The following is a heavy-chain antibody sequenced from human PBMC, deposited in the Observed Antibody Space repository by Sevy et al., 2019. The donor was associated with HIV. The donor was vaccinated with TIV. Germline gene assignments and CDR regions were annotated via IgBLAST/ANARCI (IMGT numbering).Heavy chain of an antibody. CDR1: GGSISSSSYY. Sequence: SETLSLTCTVSGGSISSSSYYWNWIRQPPGKGLGWIGSIYYTGSTYYKPSLKSRVTISKDTSKNQFSLKLTSVTAADTAVYYCARPEGLQLNYAMDDWGQGTTVTVSS. D-gene: IGHD3-3*01. V-gene: IGHV4-39*01. CDR3: ARPEGLQLNYAMDD. J-gene: IGHJ6*02. CDR2: IYYTGST.